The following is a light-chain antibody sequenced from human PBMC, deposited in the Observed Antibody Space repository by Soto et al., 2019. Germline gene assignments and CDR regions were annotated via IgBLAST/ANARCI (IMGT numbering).Light chain of an antibody. J-gene: IGKJ1*01. CDR3: QQLTDWPQHWT. Sequence: VGTQCGDPLSGRASERASVSFRAIQSISSYLAWYQQKPGQAPRLLIYDASSRATGIPARFSGSGSGTDFTLTITTLEPKAFAVYYCQQLTDWPQHWTFGRGTKVDI. CDR1: QSISSY. V-gene: IGKV3-11*01. CDR2: DAS.